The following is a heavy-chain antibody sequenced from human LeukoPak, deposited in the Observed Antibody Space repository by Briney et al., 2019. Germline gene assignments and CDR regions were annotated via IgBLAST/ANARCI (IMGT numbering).Heavy chain of an antibody. CDR1: GFTFSSYD. J-gene: IGHJ4*02. V-gene: IGHV3-23*01. CDR2: IDDSGGST. CDR3: AKDLGYCNGGDCYGEGFFDY. Sequence: GGSLRLSCAASGFTFSSYDMHWVRQATGKGLGWVSSIDDSGGSTYYADSVKGRFTISRDNSKNTLYLQMNSLRAGDTAVYYCAKDLGYCNGGDCYGEGFFDYWGQGTLVTVSS. D-gene: IGHD2-8*02.